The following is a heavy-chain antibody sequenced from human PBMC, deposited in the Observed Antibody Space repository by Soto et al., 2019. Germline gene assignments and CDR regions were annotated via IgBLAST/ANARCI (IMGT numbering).Heavy chain of an antibody. J-gene: IGHJ4*02. V-gene: IGHV1-69*01. CDR1: GGTFSSYS. D-gene: IGHD1-26*01. Sequence: QVQLVQSGAEVKKPGSSVKVSCKASGGTFSSYSINWVRQAPGQRLEWMGENIPIFGTANYAQKFQGRVTITADDSTSIAYMERSSLRSEDTAVYYCARDGGRHSGGIDYWGQGTVVTVSS. CDR3: ARDGGRHSGGIDY. CDR2: NIPIFGTA.